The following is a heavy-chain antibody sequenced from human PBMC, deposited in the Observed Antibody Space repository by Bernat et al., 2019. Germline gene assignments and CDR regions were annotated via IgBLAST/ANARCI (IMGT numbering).Heavy chain of an antibody. CDR2: INHSGST. J-gene: IGHJ4*02. CDR1: GGSFSGYY. Sequence: QVQLQQWGAGLLKPSETLSLTCAVYGGSFSGYYWSWIRQPPGKGLEWIGEINHSGSTNYNPSLKSRVTISVDTSKNQFSLKLSSVTAADTAVYYCARTWTGYAPVYWGLGTLVTVSS. CDR3: ARTWTGYAPVY. V-gene: IGHV4-34*01. D-gene: IGHD3/OR15-3a*01.